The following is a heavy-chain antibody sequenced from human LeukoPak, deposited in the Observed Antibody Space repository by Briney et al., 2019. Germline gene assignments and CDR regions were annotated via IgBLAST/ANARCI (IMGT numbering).Heavy chain of an antibody. Sequence: PSETLSLTCGVSGFSISSGYYWGWIRQPPGKAREWIASIYHTGNAYYSPSLRSRVSISVDTSENQFSLKLTSVTAADSAVYYCARIHDGYMSGYYYYYIDVWGKGTTVTVSS. CDR3: ARIHDGYMSGYYYYYIDV. D-gene: IGHD5-18*01. CDR2: IYHTGNA. V-gene: IGHV4-38-2*01. J-gene: IGHJ6*03. CDR1: GFSISSGYY.